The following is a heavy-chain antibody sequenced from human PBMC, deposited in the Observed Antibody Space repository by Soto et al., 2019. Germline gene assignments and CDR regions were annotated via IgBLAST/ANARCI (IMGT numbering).Heavy chain of an antibody. CDR2: ISSSGYT. CDR1: GGSISTNY. V-gene: IGHV4-4*08. Sequence: SETLSLTCTVSGGSISTNYWSWIRQPPGKGLEWIGYISSSGYTNYNASLKSRINISIDTSKNQFSLKLTSVTAADTAVYYCASLHGARFDPWGQGTLVTVSS. J-gene: IGHJ5*02. D-gene: IGHD4-17*01. CDR3: ASLHGARFDP.